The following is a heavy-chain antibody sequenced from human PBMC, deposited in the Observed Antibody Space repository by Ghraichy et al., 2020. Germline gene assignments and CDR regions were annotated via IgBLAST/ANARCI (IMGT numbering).Heavy chain of an antibody. CDR3: AIYDFWSGYVDY. V-gene: IGHV4-59*01. D-gene: IGHD3-3*01. Sequence: ESLNISCTVSGGSISSYYWSWIRQPPGKGLEWIGYIYYSGSTNYNPSLKSRVTISVDTSKNQFSLKLNSVTAADTAVYYCAIYDFWSGYVDYWGQGTLVTVSS. J-gene: IGHJ4*02. CDR1: GGSISSYY. CDR2: IYYSGST.